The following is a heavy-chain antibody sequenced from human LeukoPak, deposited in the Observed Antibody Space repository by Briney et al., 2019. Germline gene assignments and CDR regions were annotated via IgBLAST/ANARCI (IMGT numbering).Heavy chain of an antibody. D-gene: IGHD3-10*01. J-gene: IGHJ4*02. CDR2: IYYSGST. V-gene: IGHV4-31*03. Sequence: PQTLSLTCTVSGGSISSGGYYWSWIRQHPGKGLEWIGYIYYSGSTSYNPSLKSRVTISIDTSKNQFSLKLSSVTAADTAVYYCARDGGYGSGTYRFDYWGQGALVTVSS. CDR3: ARDGGYGSGTYRFDY. CDR1: GGSISSGGYY.